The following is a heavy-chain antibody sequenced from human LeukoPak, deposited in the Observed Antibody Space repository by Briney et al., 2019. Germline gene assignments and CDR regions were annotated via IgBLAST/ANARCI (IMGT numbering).Heavy chain of an antibody. CDR2: ISGSGGST. D-gene: IGHD1-1*01. Sequence: PGGSLRLSCAASGFTFSSYAMSWVRQAPGKGLEWVSAISGSGGSTYYADSVKGRFTISRDNSKNTMYLQMNSLRAEDTAVYYCARVPSGTLNLDPYFDYWGQGTLVTVSS. CDR1: GFTFSSYA. J-gene: IGHJ4*02. V-gene: IGHV3-23*01. CDR3: ARVPSGTLNLDPYFDY.